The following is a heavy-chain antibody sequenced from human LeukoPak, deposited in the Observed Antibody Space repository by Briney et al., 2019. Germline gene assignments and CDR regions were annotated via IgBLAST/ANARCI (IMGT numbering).Heavy chain of an antibody. CDR2: ISYDGSNK. D-gene: IGHD6-13*01. CDR3: AKDALTERHLSSSTWYPIDQ. J-gene: IGHJ4*02. Sequence: GRSLRLSCAASGFTFSSYAMHWVRQAPGKGLEWVAVISYDGSNKYYADSVKGRFTISRDNSKNTLYLQMNSLRAEDTAVYYCAKDALTERHLSSSTWYPIDQWGQGTLVTVSS. CDR1: GFTFSSYA. V-gene: IGHV3-30-3*01.